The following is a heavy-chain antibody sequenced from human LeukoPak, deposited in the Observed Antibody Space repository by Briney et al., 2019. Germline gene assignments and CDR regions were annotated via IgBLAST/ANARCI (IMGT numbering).Heavy chain of an antibody. CDR1: RRSDRSSSNM. CDR2: FSCSGSD. CDR3: ATEAECSGGSCYSYGWFDP. D-gene: IGHD2-15*01. Sequence: SDTQSLMCTVSRRSDRSSSNMWSWIRRPPGKGVEWIGDFSCSGSDSYNPSLRSRVTISVDTSTNQFSLTLGSVTATDTAVYFCATEAECSGGSCYSYGWFDPWGQGTQVIVSS. J-gene: IGHJ5*02. V-gene: IGHV4-61*01.